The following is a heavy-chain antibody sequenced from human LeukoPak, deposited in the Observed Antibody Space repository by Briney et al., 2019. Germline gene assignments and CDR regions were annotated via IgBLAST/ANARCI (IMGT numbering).Heavy chain of an antibody. V-gene: IGHV3-33*01. J-gene: IGHJ4*02. CDR3: ARELGYFDY. CDR1: GFTFSTYG. CDR2: IWFDGANT. D-gene: IGHD3-16*01. Sequence: GGSLRLSCAASGFTFSTYGMHWVRQAPGKGLEWVAVIWFDGANTYYADSVKGRFTISRDNSQNTLYLQTNSLSAEDTAVYYCARELGYFDYWGQGTLVTVSS.